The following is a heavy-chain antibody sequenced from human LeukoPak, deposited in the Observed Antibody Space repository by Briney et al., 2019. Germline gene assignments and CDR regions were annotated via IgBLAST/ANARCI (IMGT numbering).Heavy chain of an antibody. Sequence: ASVKVSCKASGYTFTGYYMHWVRQAPGQGLEWMGWINPNSGGTNYAQKFQGWVTMTRDTSISTAYMELSRLRSDDTAVYYCATDYGGNLRAFDIWGQGTMVTVSS. CDR3: ATDYGGNLRAFDI. CDR2: INPNSGGT. D-gene: IGHD4-23*01. CDR1: GYTFTGYY. J-gene: IGHJ3*02. V-gene: IGHV1-2*04.